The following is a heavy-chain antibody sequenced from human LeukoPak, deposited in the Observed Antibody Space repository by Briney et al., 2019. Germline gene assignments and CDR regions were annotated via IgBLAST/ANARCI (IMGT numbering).Heavy chain of an antibody. CDR3: ARLNDILTGYPLDY. CDR2: INHSGST. Sequence: AETLSLTCAVYGGSFSGYYWSGIRQPPGKGLEWIREINHSGSTNYNPSLKSRVTISVDTSKNQFSLKLSSVTAADTAVYYCARLNDILTGYPLDYWGQGTLVTVSS. J-gene: IGHJ4*02. CDR1: GGSFSGYY. V-gene: IGHV4-34*01. D-gene: IGHD3-9*01.